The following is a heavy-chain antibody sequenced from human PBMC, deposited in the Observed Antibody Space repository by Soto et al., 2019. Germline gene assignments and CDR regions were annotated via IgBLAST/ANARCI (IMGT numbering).Heavy chain of an antibody. CDR2: ISAYNGNI. Sequence: QVQLVQSGAEVKKPGASVKVSCKAPGYIFPSCTISWVRQAPGQGLEWMGWISAYNGNIKDAQKFQGRFTMTTDTSTSTAYMELRSLTSDDTAMYYCAIANSCDNDYWGQGTLVTVSS. CDR1: GYIFPSCT. V-gene: IGHV1-18*01. J-gene: IGHJ4*02. D-gene: IGHD1-1*01. CDR3: AIANSCDNDY.